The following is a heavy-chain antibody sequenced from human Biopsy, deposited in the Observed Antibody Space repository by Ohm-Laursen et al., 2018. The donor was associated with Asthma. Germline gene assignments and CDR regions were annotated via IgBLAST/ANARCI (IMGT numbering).Heavy chain of an antibody. CDR3: ARVDAIMISGDFYFYSGFDL. CDR1: GGTFRTYA. J-gene: IGHJ6*02. Sequence: SVKVSCKVSGGTFRTYAFNWVRQAPGQGLEWMGGIIPMYGVPKVAQKFQGRVTITADESTSTAYMEMSSLRSEDTDVYYCARVDAIMISGDFYFYSGFDLWGQGTTVRVSS. V-gene: IGHV1-69*13. CDR2: IIPMYGVP. D-gene: IGHD3-16*01.